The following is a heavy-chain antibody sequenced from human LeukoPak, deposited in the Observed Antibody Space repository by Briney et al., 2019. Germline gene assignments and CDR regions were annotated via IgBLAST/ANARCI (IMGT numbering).Heavy chain of an antibody. D-gene: IGHD4-11*01. CDR3: ASTVTSYYYYYMDV. V-gene: IGHV3-21*04. Sequence: PGGSLRLSCAASGFTFSRYSMNWVRQAPGKGLEWVSSISSSSSYIYYADSVKGRFTISRDNAKNSLYLQMNSLRAEDTAVYYCASTVTSYYYYYMDVWGKGSTVTVSS. J-gene: IGHJ6*03. CDR1: GFTFSRYS. CDR2: ISSSSSYI.